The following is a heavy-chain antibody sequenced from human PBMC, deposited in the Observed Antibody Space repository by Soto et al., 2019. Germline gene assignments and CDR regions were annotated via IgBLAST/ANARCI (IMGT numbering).Heavy chain of an antibody. CDR3: AKRESTVVTLGGVADY. J-gene: IGHJ4*02. CDR1: GFTFSSYG. D-gene: IGHD3-10*01. CDR2: ISYDGSNK. V-gene: IGHV3-30*18. Sequence: QVQLVESGGGVVQPGRSLRLSCAASGFTFSSYGMHWVRQAPGKGLEWVAVISYDGSNKYYADSVKGRFTISRDNSKNTLYMQMSSMRAEDTAVYYCAKRESTVVTLGGVADYWGQVTMVTV.